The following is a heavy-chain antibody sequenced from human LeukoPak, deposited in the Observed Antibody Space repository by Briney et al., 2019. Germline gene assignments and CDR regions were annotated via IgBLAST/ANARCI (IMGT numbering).Heavy chain of an antibody. CDR3: ARGVGGGMDV. D-gene: IGHD1-26*01. CDR2: ISSRSSYI. J-gene: IGHJ6*02. V-gene: IGHV3-21*01. Sequence: GGSLRLSCAASGFTVSTNYMNWVRQAPGKGLEWVSSISSRSSYIYYADSVKGRFTISRDNAKNSLYLQMNSLRAEDTAVYYCARGVGGGMDVWGQGTTVTVSS. CDR1: GFTVSTNY.